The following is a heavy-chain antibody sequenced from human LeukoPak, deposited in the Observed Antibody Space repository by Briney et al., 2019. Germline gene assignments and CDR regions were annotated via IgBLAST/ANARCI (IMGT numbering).Heavy chain of an antibody. J-gene: IGHJ4*02. CDR3: ARVDYYDSSGSIDY. Sequence: PSQTLSLTCAVSGGSISSGGYSWSWIRQPPGKGLEWIGYICHSGSTYYNPSLKSRVTISVDRSKNQFSLKLSSVTAADTAVYYCARVDYYDSSGSIDYWGQGTLVTVSS. V-gene: IGHV4-30-2*01. CDR1: GGSISSGGYS. D-gene: IGHD3-22*01. CDR2: ICHSGST.